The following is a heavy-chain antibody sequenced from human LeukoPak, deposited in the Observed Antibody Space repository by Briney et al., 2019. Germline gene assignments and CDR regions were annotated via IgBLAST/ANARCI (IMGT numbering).Heavy chain of an antibody. J-gene: IGHJ4*02. CDR1: GFTFDDYA. CDR3: ARRVAAGDFDY. D-gene: IGHD6-13*01. V-gene: IGHV3-9*01. CDR2: ISWNSGSI. Sequence: GGSLRLSCAASGFTFDDYAMHWVRQAPGKGLEWVSGISWNSGSIGYADSVKGRFTISRDNSKNTLYLQMNSLRAEDTAVYYCARRVAAGDFDYWGQGTLVTVSS.